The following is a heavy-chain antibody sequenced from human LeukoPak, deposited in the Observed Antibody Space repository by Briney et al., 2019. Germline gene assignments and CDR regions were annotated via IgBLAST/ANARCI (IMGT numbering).Heavy chain of an antibody. Sequence: GESLKISCKGSGYSFTSYWIGWVRQMPGKGLEWMGIIYPGDSDTRYSPSFQGQVTISADKSISTAYLQWSSLKASDTSMYYCARREVGATDAFDIWGQGTMVTVSS. CDR2: IYPGDSDT. J-gene: IGHJ3*02. CDR1: GYSFTSYW. D-gene: IGHD1-26*01. CDR3: ARREVGATDAFDI. V-gene: IGHV5-51*01.